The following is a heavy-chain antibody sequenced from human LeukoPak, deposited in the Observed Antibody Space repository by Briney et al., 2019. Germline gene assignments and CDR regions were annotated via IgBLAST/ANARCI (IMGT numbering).Heavy chain of an antibody. Sequence: GESLKISCKVSGYSFTNYWIGWVRQMPGKGLEWMGRIDPSDSYTNYSPSFQGHVTISADKSISTAYLQWSSLKASDTAMYYCARHSRGYSYGYQLDYWGQGTLVTVSS. D-gene: IGHD5-18*01. J-gene: IGHJ4*02. V-gene: IGHV5-10-1*01. CDR1: GYSFTNYW. CDR2: IDPSDSYT. CDR3: ARHSRGYSYGYQLDY.